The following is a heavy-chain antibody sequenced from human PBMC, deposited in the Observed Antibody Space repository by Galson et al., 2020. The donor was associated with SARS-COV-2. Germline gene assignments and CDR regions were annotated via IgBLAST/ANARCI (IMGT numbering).Heavy chain of an antibody. CDR1: GFTFRTYD. V-gene: IGHV3-30*10. CDR2: ISYDGNSQ. Sequence: GESLKISCAASGFTFRTYDMHWVRQPPGKGLQWVAGISYDGNSQDYTDSVKGRFTISRDNSKDTMFLQLNSLRPDDTAVYFCVRWANYHILTDDYWGQGIWVTVSS. J-gene: IGHJ4*02. D-gene: IGHD3-9*01. CDR3: VRWANYHILTDDY.